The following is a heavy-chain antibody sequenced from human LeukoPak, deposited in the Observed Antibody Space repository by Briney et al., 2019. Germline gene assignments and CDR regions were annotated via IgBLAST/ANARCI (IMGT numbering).Heavy chain of an antibody. V-gene: IGHV4-4*07. CDR2: IYTSGST. J-gene: IGHJ5*02. CDR1: GGSISSYY. Sequence: SETLSLTCTVSGGSISSYYWSWIRQPAGKGLEWIGRIYTSGSTNYNPSLKSRVTISVDTSKNQFSLKLSSVTAADTAVYYCARGVGTFGGVIGWFDPWGQGTLVTVSS. CDR3: ARGVGTFGGVIGWFDP. D-gene: IGHD3-16*02.